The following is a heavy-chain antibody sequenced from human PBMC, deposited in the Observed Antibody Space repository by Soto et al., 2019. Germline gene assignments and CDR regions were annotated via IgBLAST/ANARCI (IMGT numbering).Heavy chain of an antibody. J-gene: IGHJ6*02. D-gene: IGHD1-20*01. V-gene: IGHV3-48*02. Sequence: GGSLRLSCAASGFTFSSYSMNWVRQAPGKGLEWVSYISSSSSTIYYADSVKGRFTISRDNAKNSLYLQMNSLRDEDTAVYYCARDQRYGFPYYYGMDVWGQGTTVIVSS. CDR1: GFTFSSYS. CDR3: ARDQRYGFPYYYGMDV. CDR2: ISSSSSTI.